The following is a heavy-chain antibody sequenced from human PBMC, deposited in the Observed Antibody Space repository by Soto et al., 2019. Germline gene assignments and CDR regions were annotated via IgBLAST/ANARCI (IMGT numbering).Heavy chain of an antibody. D-gene: IGHD6-19*01. Sequence: SETLSLTCAVYGGSFSGYYWSWIRQPPGKGLEWIGEINHSGSTNYNPSLKSRVTISVDTSKNQFSLKLSSVTAADTAVYYCARGQWQWLPLGFDPWGQGTLVTVSS. CDR3: ARGQWQWLPLGFDP. V-gene: IGHV4-34*01. CDR1: GGSFSGYY. J-gene: IGHJ5*02. CDR2: INHSGST.